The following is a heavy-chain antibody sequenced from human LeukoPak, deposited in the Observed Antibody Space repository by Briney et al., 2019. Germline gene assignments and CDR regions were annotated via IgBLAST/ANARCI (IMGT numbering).Heavy chain of an antibody. CDR3: ARDRDIVGVPAAPADY. J-gene: IGHJ4*02. D-gene: IGHD2-2*01. Sequence: ASVKVSCKASGYTFISYGISWVRQAPGQGLEWMGWISAYNGNTKSAQKFQGRVTMTRDTSTSTAYMELRSLRCDDTAMYYCARDRDIVGVPAAPADYWGQGTLVTVSS. V-gene: IGHV1-18*01. CDR1: GYTFISYG. CDR2: ISAYNGNT.